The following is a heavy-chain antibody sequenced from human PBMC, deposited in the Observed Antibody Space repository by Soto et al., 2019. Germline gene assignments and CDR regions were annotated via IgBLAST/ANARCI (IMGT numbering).Heavy chain of an antibody. V-gene: IGHV3-30*18. CDR3: AKDRRFERVYYFDY. CDR1: GFTFSSYG. CDR2: ISYDGSNK. Sequence: GGSLRLSCAASGFTFSSYGMHWVRQAPGKGLEWVAVISYDGSNKYYADSVKGRFTISRDNSKNTLYLQMNSLRAEDTAVYYCAKDRRFERVYYFDYWGQGTLVTVSS. J-gene: IGHJ4*02.